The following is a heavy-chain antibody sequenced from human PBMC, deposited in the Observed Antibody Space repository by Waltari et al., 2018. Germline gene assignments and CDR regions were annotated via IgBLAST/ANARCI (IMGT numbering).Heavy chain of an antibody. J-gene: IGHJ6*03. V-gene: IGHV4-34*01. CDR1: GGSFSGYY. CDR3: ARATGTTGGYMDV. CDR2: INHSGST. Sequence: QVQLQQWGAGLLKPSETLSLTCAVYGGSFSGYYWSWIRQPPGKGLEWIGEINHSGSTNYNPSLKSRVTISVDTPKNQFSLKLSSVTAADTAVYYCARATGTTGGYMDVWGKGTTVTVSS. D-gene: IGHD1-7*01.